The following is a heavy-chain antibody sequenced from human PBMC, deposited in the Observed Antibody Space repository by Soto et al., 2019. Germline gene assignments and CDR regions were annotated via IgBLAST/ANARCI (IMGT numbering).Heavy chain of an antibody. Sequence: PSETLSLTCTVSGGSISSYYWSWIRQPPGKGLEWIGYIYYSGSTNYNPSLKSRVTISVDTSKNQFSLKLSSVTAADTAVYYCARGPYYDFWSGYSGEVYFDYWGQGTLVTV. D-gene: IGHD3-3*01. J-gene: IGHJ4*02. CDR3: ARGPYYDFWSGYSGEVYFDY. V-gene: IGHV4-59*01. CDR2: IYYSGST. CDR1: GGSISSYY.